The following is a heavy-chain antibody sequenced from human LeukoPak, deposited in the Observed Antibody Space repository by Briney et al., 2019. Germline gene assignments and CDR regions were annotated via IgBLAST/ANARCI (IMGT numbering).Heavy chain of an antibody. CDR3: AKDDDYGNLIDY. CDR2: ISWNSGSI. D-gene: IGHD4-17*01. Sequence: GRSLRLSCAASGFTFDDYAMHWVRQAPGKGLEWVSGISWNSGSIGYADSVKGRFTISRDNAKNSLYLQMNSLRAEDTALYYCAKDDDYGNLIDYWGQGTLVTVSS. CDR1: GFTFDDYA. J-gene: IGHJ4*02. V-gene: IGHV3-9*01.